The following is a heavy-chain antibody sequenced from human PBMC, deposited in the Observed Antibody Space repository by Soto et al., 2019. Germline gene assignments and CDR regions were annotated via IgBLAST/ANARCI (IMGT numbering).Heavy chain of an antibody. V-gene: IGHV1-3*01. J-gene: IGHJ6*02. CDR2: INAGNGNT. CDR1: GYTFRSHA. Sequence: QVQLVQSGAEVKKPGASVKVSCKASGYTFRSHAMHWVRQAPGQRLEWMGWINAGNGNTKYSQKLQGRVTSSRDTSASTAYMELSSLRSEDTAVYYCARDRPVGLGYFYGMDVWGQGTTVTVSS. CDR3: ARDRPVGLGYFYGMDV.